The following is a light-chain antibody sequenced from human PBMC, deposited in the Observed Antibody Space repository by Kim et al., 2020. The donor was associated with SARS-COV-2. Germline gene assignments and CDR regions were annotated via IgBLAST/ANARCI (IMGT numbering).Light chain of an antibody. CDR1: QSVSGN. Sequence: EIALTQSPDTLSVSPGEGAVLSCRASQSVSGNLAWFQHKPGQPPRLLIYGASSRATGIPGRFSGSGSGTDFTLTISSLLSEDAAVYICQQYYDWPETFGQGTKVEIK. CDR3: QQYYDWPET. CDR2: GAS. J-gene: IGKJ1*01. V-gene: IGKV3-15*01.